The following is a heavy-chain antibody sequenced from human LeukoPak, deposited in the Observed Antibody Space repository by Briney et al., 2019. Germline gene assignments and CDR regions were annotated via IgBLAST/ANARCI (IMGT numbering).Heavy chain of an antibody. CDR1: GYTLTESS. Sequence: ASVKVSCKVSGYTLTESSVHWVRQPPGEGRGWVGGFDTEDGEAIYAPKIQGRVTMTEDTSTDTAYLELRSLRSDDTAVYYCVTDIRSGWRNYWGQGTLITVSS. D-gene: IGHD6-19*01. CDR3: VTDIRSGWRNY. CDR2: FDTEDGEA. V-gene: IGHV1-24*01. J-gene: IGHJ4*02.